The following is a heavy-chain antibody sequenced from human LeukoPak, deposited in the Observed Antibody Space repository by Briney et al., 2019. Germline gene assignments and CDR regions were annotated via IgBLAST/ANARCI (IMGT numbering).Heavy chain of an antibody. D-gene: IGHD3-9*01. CDR2: ISTTSNTI. J-gene: IGHJ5*02. CDR1: GFTFSTYS. V-gene: IGHV3-48*04. CDR3: ARDLQDYDILTGYYRDNWFDP. Sequence: GGSLRLSCAASGFTFSTYSMNWVRQAPGKGLEWVSFISTTSNTIYYADSVKGRFTISRDNAKNSVYLQMDRLRAEDTAVYYCARDLQDYDILTGYYRDNWFDPWGQGTLVTVSS.